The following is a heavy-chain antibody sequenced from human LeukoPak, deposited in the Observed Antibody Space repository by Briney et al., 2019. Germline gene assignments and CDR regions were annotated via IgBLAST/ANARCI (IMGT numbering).Heavy chain of an antibody. J-gene: IGHJ4*02. Sequence: SETLSLTCAVYGGSFSGYYWSWIRQPPGKGLEWIGEINHSGSTNYNPSLKSRVTISVDTSKNQFSLKLSSVTAADTAVYYCAREPPYYDILTGYYNPYYFDYWGQGTLVTVSS. V-gene: IGHV4-34*01. CDR1: GGSFSGYY. D-gene: IGHD3-9*01. CDR2: INHSGST. CDR3: AREPPYYDILTGYYNPYYFDY.